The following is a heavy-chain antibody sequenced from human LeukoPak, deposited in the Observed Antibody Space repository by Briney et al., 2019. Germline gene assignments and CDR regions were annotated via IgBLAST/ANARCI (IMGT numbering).Heavy chain of an antibody. J-gene: IGHJ6*02. V-gene: IGHV3-7*01. CDR1: GFSFSNYW. D-gene: IGHD1-1*01. CDR3: ARRGTGHGMDV. Sequence: PGGSLRLSCAASGFSFSNYWMGWVRQAPGKRPEWVANMNIDGSERYYADSVKGRFTISRDNAKNTLFLQMNSLRAEDTAVYYCARRGTGHGMDVWGQGTTVIVSS. CDR2: MNIDGSER.